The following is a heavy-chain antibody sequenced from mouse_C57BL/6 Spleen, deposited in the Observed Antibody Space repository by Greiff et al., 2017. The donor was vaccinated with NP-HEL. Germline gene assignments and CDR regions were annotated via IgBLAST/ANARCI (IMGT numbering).Heavy chain of an antibody. Sequence: VQLQQSGAELVKPGASVKMSCKASGYTFTSYWITWVKQRPGQGLEWIGDIYPGSGSTNYNEKFKSKATLTVDTSSSTASMQLSSLTSEDSAVYYCARWDGYYGCFDVWGTGTTVTVSS. J-gene: IGHJ1*03. CDR1: GYTFTSYW. CDR2: IYPGSGST. V-gene: IGHV1-55*01. D-gene: IGHD2-3*01. CDR3: ARWDGYYGCFDV.